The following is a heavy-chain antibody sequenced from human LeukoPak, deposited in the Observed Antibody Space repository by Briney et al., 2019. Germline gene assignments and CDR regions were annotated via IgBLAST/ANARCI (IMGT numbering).Heavy chain of an antibody. CDR1: GFTFSSYA. CDR2: ISYDGSNK. V-gene: IGHV3-30-3*01. Sequence: GRSLRLSCAASGFTFSSYAMHWVRQAPGKGLERVAVISYDGSNKYYADSVKGRFTISRDNSKNTLYLQMNSLRAEDTAVYYCARAGYYDSSIGYWGQGTLVTVSS. D-gene: IGHD3-22*01. J-gene: IGHJ4*02. CDR3: ARAGYYDSSIGY.